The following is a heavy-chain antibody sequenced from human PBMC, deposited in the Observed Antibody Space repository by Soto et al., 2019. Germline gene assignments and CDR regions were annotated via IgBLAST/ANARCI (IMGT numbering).Heavy chain of an antibody. Sequence: SETLSLTCTVSGYSISNGYHWGWIRQPPEKGLEWIGSIYYSGSTYNNPSLRSRVSMSIDTSKDQFSLKLKSVTAADTALYFCARQRTLVVTQAYFDVWGPGSLVTVSS. V-gene: IGHV4-38-2*02. CDR2: IYYSGST. CDR3: ARQRTLVVTQAYFDV. D-gene: IGHD2-21*02. J-gene: IGHJ4*02. CDR1: GYSISNGYH.